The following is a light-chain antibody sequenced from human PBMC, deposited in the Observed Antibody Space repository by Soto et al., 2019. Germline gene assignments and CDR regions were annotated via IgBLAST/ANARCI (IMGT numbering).Light chain of an antibody. Sequence: QSALTQPPSASGSPGQSVTISCTGTRSDVGGYNYVSWYQQHPGKAPKLMIYEVSKRPSGVPDRCSGSKSGNTASLTVSGLQAEDEADYYCISYAGSNNLVFGGGTKLTVL. CDR2: EVS. CDR1: RSDVGGYNY. J-gene: IGLJ2*01. V-gene: IGLV2-8*01. CDR3: ISYAGSNNLV.